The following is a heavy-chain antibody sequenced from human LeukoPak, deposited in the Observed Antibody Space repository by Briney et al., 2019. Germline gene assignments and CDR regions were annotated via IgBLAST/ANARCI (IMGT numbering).Heavy chain of an antibody. D-gene: IGHD3-3*01. Sequence: GGSLRLSCAASGFTFSSYGMHWVRQAPGKGLEWVAVIWCDGSNKYYADSVKGRFTISRDNSKNTLYLQMNSLRAEDTAVYYCARRRSFGVAAPPDYWGQGTLVSVSS. CDR1: GFTFSSYG. V-gene: IGHV3-33*01. CDR2: IWCDGSNK. J-gene: IGHJ4*02. CDR3: ARRRSFGVAAPPDY.